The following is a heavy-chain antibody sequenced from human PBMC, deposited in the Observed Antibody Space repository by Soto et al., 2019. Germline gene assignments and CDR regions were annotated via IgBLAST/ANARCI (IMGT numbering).Heavy chain of an antibody. V-gene: IGHV3-23*01. Sequence: GGSLRLSYAASGFTFSSYAMSWVRQAPGKGLEWVSAISGSGGSTYYADSVKGRFTISRDNSKNTLYLQMNSLRAEDTAVYYCAKQYQLLYAPYYFDYWGQGTLVTVSS. J-gene: IGHJ4*02. CDR3: AKQYQLLYAPYYFDY. CDR2: ISGSGGST. CDR1: GFTFSSYA. D-gene: IGHD2-2*02.